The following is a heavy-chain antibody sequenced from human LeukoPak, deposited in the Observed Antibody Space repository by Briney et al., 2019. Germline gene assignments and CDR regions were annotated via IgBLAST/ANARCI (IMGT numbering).Heavy chain of an antibody. V-gene: IGHV3-33*01. CDR2: MWYDGSNK. D-gene: IGHD3-3*01. J-gene: IGHJ4*02. CDR3: ARDGSKDDFPDY. Sequence: GRSLRLSCAASGFTFSSYGMHWVRQAPGKGLEWVAVMWYDGSNKYYADSVKGRFTISRDNSKNTLYLQMNSLRAEDTAVYYCARDGSKDDFPDYWGQGTLVTVSS. CDR1: GFTFSSYG.